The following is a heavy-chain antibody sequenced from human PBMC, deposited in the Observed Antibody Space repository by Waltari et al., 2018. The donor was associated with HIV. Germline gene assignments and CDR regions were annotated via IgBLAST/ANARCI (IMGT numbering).Heavy chain of an antibody. CDR2: ISSSGNFK. V-gene: IGHV3-21*02. D-gene: IGHD6-6*01. CDR3: ARDSRGSTWSLNWFDP. CDR1: GFLLNRFR. Sequence: EVQLVESGGGPVKPGESLRLSCVTSGFLLNRFRLIWVRQAPGKGPEWVSSISSSGNFKHYADSVKGRFTISRDNAENSLYLQMNGLRAEDTAIYYCARDSRGSTWSLNWFDPWGQGTLVTVSS. J-gene: IGHJ5*02.